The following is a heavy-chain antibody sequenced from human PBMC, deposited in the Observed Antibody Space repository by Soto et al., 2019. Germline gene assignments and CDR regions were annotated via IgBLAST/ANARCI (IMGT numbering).Heavy chain of an antibody. D-gene: IGHD6-19*01. J-gene: IGHJ3*01. V-gene: IGHV3-23*01. CDR2: ISGSGGST. Sequence: GGSLRLSCAASGFTFSSYAMSWVRQAPGKGLEWVSAISGSGGSTCYADSVKGRFTISRDNSKNTLYLQMNSLRAEDTAVYYCANDVYSSGWYSWGQGTMVTVSS. CDR1: GFTFSSYA. CDR3: ANDVYSSGWYS.